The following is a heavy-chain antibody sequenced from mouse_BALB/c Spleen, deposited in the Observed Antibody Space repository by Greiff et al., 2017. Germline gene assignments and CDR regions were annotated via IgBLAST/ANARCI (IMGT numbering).Heavy chain of an antibody. CDR3: ARHGGRRRYYYAMDY. D-gene: IGHD1-2*01. Sequence: VQLVESGPDLVAPSQSLSITCTVSGFSLTSYGVHWVRQPPGKGLEWLVVIWSDGSTTYNSALKSRLSISKDNSKSQVFLKMNSLQTDDTAMYYCARHGGRRRYYYAMDYWGQGTSVTVSS. CDR1: GFSLTSYG. CDR2: IWSDGST. J-gene: IGHJ4*01. V-gene: IGHV2-6-2*01.